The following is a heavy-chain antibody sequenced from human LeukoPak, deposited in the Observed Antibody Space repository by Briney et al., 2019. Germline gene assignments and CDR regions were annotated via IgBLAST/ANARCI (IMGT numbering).Heavy chain of an antibody. D-gene: IGHD1-26*01. CDR2: ISSTTTM. CDR3: VRDGTMDV. V-gene: IGHV3-69-1*02. CDR1: GFTFSNYD. J-gene: IGHJ6*02. Sequence: GGSLRLSCVASGFTFSNYDMKWVRQAPGKGLEWVSSISSTTTMYYADSVKGRFTISRDNAKNSLYLQMNSLRVDDTAVYYCVRDGTMDVWGQGTTVTVSS.